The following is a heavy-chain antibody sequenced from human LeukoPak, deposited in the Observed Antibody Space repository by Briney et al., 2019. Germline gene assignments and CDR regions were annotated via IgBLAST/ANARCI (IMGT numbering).Heavy chain of an antibody. V-gene: IGHV4-39*07. Sequence: PSETLSLTCTVSGGSVSSGSYYWSWIRQPPGKGLEWIGEINHSGSTNYNPSLKSRVTISVDTSKNQFSLKLSSVTAADTAVYYCARGTVSLGKGGFYDFWSGYYRNDYWGQGTLVTVSS. CDR2: INHSGST. CDR3: ARGTVSLGKGGFYDFWSGYYRNDY. D-gene: IGHD3-3*01. CDR1: GGSVSSGSYY. J-gene: IGHJ4*02.